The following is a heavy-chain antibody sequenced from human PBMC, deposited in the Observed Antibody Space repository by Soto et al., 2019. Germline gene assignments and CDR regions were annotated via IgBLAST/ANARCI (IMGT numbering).Heavy chain of an antibody. D-gene: IGHD6-6*01. CDR3: ARVELGHFDY. CDR2: IYYSGST. CDR1: CGSISSGGYY. J-gene: IGHJ4*02. Sequence: QVQLQESGPGLVKPSQTLSLTCTVSCGSISSGGYYWSWIRQHPVKGMEWIGYIYYSGSTYYNKPPKRRVTISVDTCNNQFSLKLNSVTAADTAAYYCARVELGHFDYWGQGPLVTISS. V-gene: IGHV4-31*03.